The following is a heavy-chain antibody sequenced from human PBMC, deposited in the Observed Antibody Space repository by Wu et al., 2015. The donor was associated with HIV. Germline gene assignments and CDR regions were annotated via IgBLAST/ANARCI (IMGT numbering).Heavy chain of an antibody. CDR2: MNPNSGNT. V-gene: IGHV1-8*03. CDR3: ARGVYCSSTSCYMGDTYYYYYYMDV. CDR1: RYTFTSYD. D-gene: IGHD2-2*02. J-gene: IGHJ6*03. Sequence: QVQLVQSGAEVKKPGASVKVSCKASRYTFTSYDINWVRQATGQGLEWMGWMNPNSGNTGYAQKFQGRVTITRNTSISTAYMELSSLRSEDTAVYYCARGVYCSSTSCYMGDTYYYYYYMDVVGRKGPRSPSP.